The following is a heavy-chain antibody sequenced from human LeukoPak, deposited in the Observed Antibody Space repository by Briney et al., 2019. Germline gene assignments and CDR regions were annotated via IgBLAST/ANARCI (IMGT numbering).Heavy chain of an antibody. J-gene: IGHJ4*02. Sequence: SETLSLTCTVSGGSISSYYWSWIRQPPGKGLEWIGYIYYSGSTNYNPSLKSRVTISVDTSKNQFSLELSSVTAAGTAVYYCARHVGPRTAFDYWGQGTLVTVSS. D-gene: IGHD1-1*01. CDR1: GGSISSYY. V-gene: IGHV4-59*08. CDR2: IYYSGST. CDR3: ARHVGPRTAFDY.